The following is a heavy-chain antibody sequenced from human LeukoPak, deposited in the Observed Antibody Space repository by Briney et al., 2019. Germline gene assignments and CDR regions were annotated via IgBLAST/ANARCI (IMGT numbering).Heavy chain of an antibody. J-gene: IGHJ5*02. CDR2: IDPSDSYT. D-gene: IGHD2-15*01. Sequence: GESLRISCKGSGYSFTSYWISWVRQMPGKGLEWMGRIDPSDSYTNYSPSFQGHVTISADKSISTAYLQWSSLKASDTAMYYCARDVVVVAAKGNWFDPWGQGTLVTVSS. CDR3: ARDVVVVAAKGNWFDP. V-gene: IGHV5-10-1*01. CDR1: GYSFTSYW.